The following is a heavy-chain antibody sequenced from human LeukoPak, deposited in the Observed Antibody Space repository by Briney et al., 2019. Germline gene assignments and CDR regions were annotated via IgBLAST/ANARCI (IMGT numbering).Heavy chain of an antibody. CDR1: RDKISSYY. V-gene: IGHV4-4*07. J-gene: IGHJ6*03. CDR3: ARGVTLFGGHYMDV. CDR2: IFTTGTT. D-gene: IGHD3-3*01. Sequence: SETLSLTCSVPRDKISSYYCNWIRQPAGKGLEWVGRIFTTGTTNHSHSLKSRVTTSIDRSTNQFYLNPISVTDADTPRYYFARGVTLFGGHYMDVWGKGATVTVSS.